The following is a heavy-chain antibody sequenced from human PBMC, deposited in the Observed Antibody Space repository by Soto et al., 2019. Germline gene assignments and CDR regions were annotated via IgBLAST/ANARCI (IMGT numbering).Heavy chain of an antibody. V-gene: IGHV3-30*19. D-gene: IGHD3-16*01. CDR2: TSYDGNNK. J-gene: IGHJ4*02. CDR3: ARWGTTGGFDL. CDR1: GFMFKSYV. Sequence: QLQLVESGGGVVQPGTSLRLSCTASGFMFKSYVMHWVRQAPGKGLEWVALTSYDGNNKYYGDYVKGRFTVSRDNPKNALHLQMDSLIPEDTALYCCARWGTTGGFDLWGQGTLVSVSS.